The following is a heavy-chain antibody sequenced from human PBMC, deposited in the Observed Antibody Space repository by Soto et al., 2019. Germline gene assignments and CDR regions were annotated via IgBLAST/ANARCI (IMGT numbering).Heavy chain of an antibody. CDR1: GFTFSSYG. D-gene: IGHD3-10*01. V-gene: IGHV3-30*18. CDR3: AKDMGFGPGWFDP. CDR2: ISYDGSNK. J-gene: IGHJ5*02. Sequence: QRGGSLRLSCAASGFTFSSYGMHWVRQAPGKGLEWVAVISYDGSNKYYADSVKGRFTISRDNSKNTLYLQMNSLRAEDTAVYYCAKDMGFGPGWFDPCRQGTLVTVSS.